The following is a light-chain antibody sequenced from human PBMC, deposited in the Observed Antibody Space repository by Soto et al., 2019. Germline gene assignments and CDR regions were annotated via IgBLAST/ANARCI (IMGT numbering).Light chain of an antibody. V-gene: IGLV1-40*01. Sequence: QAVVTQPPSVSGAPGQRVTISCTGSSSNIGAGYDVHWYQQLPGTAPKLLIYANANRPSGVPDRFSGSKSGTSASLAITGLQAEDEADYYCQSHDSSLSGPVVFGGGTKLTVL. CDR3: QSHDSSLSGPVV. CDR2: ANA. J-gene: IGLJ2*01. CDR1: SSNIGAGYD.